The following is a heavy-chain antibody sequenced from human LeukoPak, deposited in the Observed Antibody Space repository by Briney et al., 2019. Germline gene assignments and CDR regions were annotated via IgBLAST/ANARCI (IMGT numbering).Heavy chain of an antibody. J-gene: IGHJ3*01. D-gene: IGHD3-9*01. Sequence: PGGSLRLSCAASGFTFSSFSMNWVRQAPGKGLEWDSYISRDSGVTYYADSVRGRFTISRDNAQNSLSLQMSSLRPEDTAIYYCARDHDWAFDVWGQGTMVTVSS. CDR1: GFTFSSFS. CDR3: ARDHDWAFDV. CDR2: ISRDSGVT. V-gene: IGHV3-48*01.